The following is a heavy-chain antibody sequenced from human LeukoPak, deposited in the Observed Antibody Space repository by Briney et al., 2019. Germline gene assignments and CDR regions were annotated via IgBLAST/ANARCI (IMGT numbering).Heavy chain of an antibody. Sequence: SETLSLTCTVSGGSISSYYWSWIRQPPGKGLEWIGNVYYSGGTNYNPSLKGRLTISVDTSTNQFSLKLSSVTAADTAVYYCARGGSYGYYWGQGTLVTVSS. J-gene: IGHJ4*02. CDR2: VYYSGGT. CDR1: GGSISSYY. D-gene: IGHD5-18*01. CDR3: ARGGSYGYY. V-gene: IGHV4-59*01.